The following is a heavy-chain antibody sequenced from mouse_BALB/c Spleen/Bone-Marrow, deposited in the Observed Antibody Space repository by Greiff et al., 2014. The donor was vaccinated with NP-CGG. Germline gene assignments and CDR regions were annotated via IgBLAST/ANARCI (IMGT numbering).Heavy chain of an antibody. CDR2: ISCYNGAT. CDR3: VRRGNPIVYYAMDY. V-gene: IGHV1S34*01. Sequence: LVKTGASVKISCKASGYSFTGYYMHWVKQSHGKSLEWIGYISCYNGATSYNQNFKGKATFTVDTSSSTAYMRFNSLTSEDSAVYYCVRRGNPIVYYAMDYWGQRTSVTVSS. CDR1: GYSFTGYY. J-gene: IGHJ4*01.